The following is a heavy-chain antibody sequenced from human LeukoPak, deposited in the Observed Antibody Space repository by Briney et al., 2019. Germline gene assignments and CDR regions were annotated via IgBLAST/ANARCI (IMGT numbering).Heavy chain of an antibody. J-gene: IGHJ4*02. Sequence: SETLSLTCTVSGGALSSYYCSWIRQSPGPRLEWFGCIYYSGSTNYNPSLKTRITKSVYQSKNQFSLKLRSLTVAAPAMFYCDRSPPAKGFYYFDYWGQGTLVTVSS. CDR1: GGALSSYY. V-gene: IGHV4-59*08. CDR2: IYYSGST. CDR3: DRSPPAKGFYYFDY.